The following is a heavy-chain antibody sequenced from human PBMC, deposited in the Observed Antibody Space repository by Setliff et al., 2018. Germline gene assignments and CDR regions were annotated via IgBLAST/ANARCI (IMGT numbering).Heavy chain of an antibody. CDR2: INAGNGNT. V-gene: IGHV1-3*01. Sequence: ASVKVSCKASGYTFTSYAMHWVRQAPGQRHEWMGWINAGNGNTKYSQKFQGRVTINTDESTSTAYMELSSLRSEDTAVYYCARGGNPPYDAFDIWGQGTMVTVSS. J-gene: IGHJ3*02. CDR1: GYTFTSYA. CDR3: ARGGNPPYDAFDI. D-gene: IGHD2-15*01.